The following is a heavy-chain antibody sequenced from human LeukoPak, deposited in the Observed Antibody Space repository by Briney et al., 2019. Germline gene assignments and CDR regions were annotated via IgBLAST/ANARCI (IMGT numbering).Heavy chain of an antibody. CDR1: GYTFTGYY. Sequence: ASVKVSCKASGYTFTGYYMHWVRQAPGQGLEWMGWINPNSGGTNYAQKFQGRVTMTRDTSISTAYMELSRLRSDDTAVYYCARVYDYGGNPRDYWGQGTLVTVSS. CDR3: ARVYDYGGNPRDY. V-gene: IGHV1-2*02. CDR2: INPNSGGT. D-gene: IGHD4-17*01. J-gene: IGHJ4*02.